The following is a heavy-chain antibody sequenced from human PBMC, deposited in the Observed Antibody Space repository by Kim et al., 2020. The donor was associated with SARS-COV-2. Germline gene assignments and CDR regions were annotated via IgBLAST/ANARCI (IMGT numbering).Heavy chain of an antibody. CDR3: ARDSSGWNPYYYYYYMDV. CDR1: GYTFTSYA. J-gene: IGHJ6*03. V-gene: IGHV7-4-1*02. CDR2: INTNTGNP. D-gene: IGHD6-19*01. Sequence: ASVKVSCKASGYTFTSYAMNWVRQAPGQGLEWMGWINTNTGNPTYAQGFTGRFVFSLDTSVSTAYLQISSLKAEDTAVYYCARDSSGWNPYYYYYYMDVWGKGTTVIVSS.